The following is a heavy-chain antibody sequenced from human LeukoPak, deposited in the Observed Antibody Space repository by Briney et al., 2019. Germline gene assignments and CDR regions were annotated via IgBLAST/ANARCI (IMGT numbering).Heavy chain of an antibody. D-gene: IGHD2-2*03. CDR3: ARHGYCSSTSCRGYNWFDP. V-gene: IGHV4-34*01. Sequence: SETLSLTCAVYGGPFSGYYWSWIRQPPGKGLEWIGEINHSGSTNYNPSLKSRVTISVDTSKNQFSLKLSSVTAADTAVYYCARHGYCSSTSCRGYNWFDPWGQGTLVTVSS. CDR1: GGPFSGYY. J-gene: IGHJ5*02. CDR2: INHSGST.